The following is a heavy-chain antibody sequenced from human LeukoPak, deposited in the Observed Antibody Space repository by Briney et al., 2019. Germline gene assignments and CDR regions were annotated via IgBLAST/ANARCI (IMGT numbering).Heavy chain of an antibody. CDR3: AIAVAGTGYFDY. J-gene: IGHJ4*02. D-gene: IGHD6-19*01. CDR2: FDPEDGET. CDR1: GYTLTELS. Sequence: GASVKVSCKVSGYTLTELSMHWVRQAPGKGLGWMGGFDPEDGETIYAQKFQGRVTMTEDTSTDTAYMELSSLRSEDTAVYYCAIAVAGTGYFDYWGQGTLVTVSS. V-gene: IGHV1-24*01.